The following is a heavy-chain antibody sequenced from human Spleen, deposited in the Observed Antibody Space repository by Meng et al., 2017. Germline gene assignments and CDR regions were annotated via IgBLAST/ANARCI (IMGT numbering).Heavy chain of an antibody. CDR3: AKDYYYYDSSGYHNHDY. J-gene: IGHJ4*02. CDR2: INTDGSAT. D-gene: IGHD3-22*01. CDR1: GFTFSRYW. V-gene: IGHV3-74*01. Sequence: GESLKISCAASGFTFSRYWMHWVRQAPGKGLMWVSLINTDGSATSYADSVKGRFTISRDNAKNSLYLQMNSLRAEDTAVYYCAKDYYYYDSSGYHNHDYWGQGTLVTVSS.